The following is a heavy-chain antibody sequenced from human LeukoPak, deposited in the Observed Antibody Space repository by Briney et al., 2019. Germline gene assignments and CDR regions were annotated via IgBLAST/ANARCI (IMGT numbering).Heavy chain of an antibody. Sequence: GGSLRLSCAVSGFTFSSYGMHWVRQAPGKGLEWVAFIRYDGRNKYYADSVKGRFTISRDNSKNTLYLQMNSLRAEDTAVYYCAKEPWSFDYWGQGTLVTVSS. CDR1: GFTFSSYG. CDR2: IRYDGRNK. D-gene: IGHD2-8*02. J-gene: IGHJ4*02. V-gene: IGHV3-30*02. CDR3: AKEPWSFDY.